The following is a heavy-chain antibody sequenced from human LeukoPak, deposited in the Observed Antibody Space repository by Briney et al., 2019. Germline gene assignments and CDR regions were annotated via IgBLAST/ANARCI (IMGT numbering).Heavy chain of an antibody. J-gene: IGHJ3*02. CDR3: ARAIYDGFDI. CDR1: GFTFSDYY. CDR2: ISSSGRNT. V-gene: IGHV3-11*01. Sequence: GGSLRLSCAAPGFTFSDYYMTWIRQAPGKGLDWVSYISSSGRNTYYADSVKGRFTISRDNAKNSLYLQMNSLRAEDTAVYYCARAIYDGFDIWGQGKMVTVSS.